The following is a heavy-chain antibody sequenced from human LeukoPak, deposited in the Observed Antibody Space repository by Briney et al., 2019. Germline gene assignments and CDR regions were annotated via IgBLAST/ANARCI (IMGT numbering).Heavy chain of an antibody. J-gene: IGHJ4*02. V-gene: IGHV1-18*01. Sequence: ASVKVSCKASGYTFTSYGISWVRQAPGQGLEWMGWISAYNGNTNYAQKLQGRVTMTTDTSTSTAYMELSSLRSDDTAVYYCARDPGYSGSYQSVGVFDYWGQGTLVTVSS. CDR2: ISAYNGNT. CDR1: GYTFTSYG. D-gene: IGHD1-26*01. CDR3: ARDPGYSGSYQSVGVFDY.